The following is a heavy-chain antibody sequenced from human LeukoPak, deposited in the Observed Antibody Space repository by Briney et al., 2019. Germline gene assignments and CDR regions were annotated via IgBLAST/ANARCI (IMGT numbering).Heavy chain of an antibody. CDR3: AKHYSDSGSYYTRTPNIDY. V-gene: IGHV3-23*01. CDR1: GFTFSSYA. Sequence: PGGSLRLSCAASGFTFSSYAMTWVRQAPGKGLEWVSSISGSGGSTYYADSVKGRFTISRDNSKNTLYVQMKSLRAEDTAVYYCAKHYSDSGSYYTRTPNIDYRGQGSLVTVSS. J-gene: IGHJ4*02. D-gene: IGHD3-10*01. CDR2: ISGSGGST.